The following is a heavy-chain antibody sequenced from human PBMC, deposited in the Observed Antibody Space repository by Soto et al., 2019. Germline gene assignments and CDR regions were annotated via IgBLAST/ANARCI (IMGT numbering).Heavy chain of an antibody. CDR2: FDPEDGET. Sequence: ASVKVSCKVSGYTLTELSMHWVRQAPGKGLEWMGGFDPEDGETIYAQKFQGRVTMTEDTSTDTAYMELSSLRSEDTAVYYCATVVDTVATESYFDYWGQGTLVTVSS. V-gene: IGHV1-24*01. J-gene: IGHJ4*02. CDR1: GYTLTELS. D-gene: IGHD5-12*01. CDR3: ATVVDTVATESYFDY.